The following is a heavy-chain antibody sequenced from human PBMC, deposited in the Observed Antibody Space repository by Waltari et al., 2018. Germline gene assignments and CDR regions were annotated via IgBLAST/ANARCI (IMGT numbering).Heavy chain of an antibody. D-gene: IGHD5-12*01. CDR1: GGSISSGSYY. Sequence: QVQLQESGPGLVKPSQTLSHTCTVSGGSISSGSYYWSWIRQPAGKGLEWIGRIYTSGSTNYNPSLKSRVTISVDTSKNQFSLKLSSVTAADTAVYYCARAQRLADFDYWGQGTLVTVSS. V-gene: IGHV4-61*02. J-gene: IGHJ4*02. CDR3: ARAQRLADFDY. CDR2: IYTSGST.